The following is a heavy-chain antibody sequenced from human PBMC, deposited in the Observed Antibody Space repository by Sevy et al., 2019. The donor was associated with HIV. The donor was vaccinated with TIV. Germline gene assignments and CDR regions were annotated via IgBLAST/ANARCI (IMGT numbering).Heavy chain of an antibody. CDR2: INSDGSST. Sequence: GGSLRLSCAASGFTFSSYWMHWVRQAPGKGLVWVSRINSDGSSTSYADSVKGRFTISRDNAKNTLYLQMNSLRAEDTTVYYCARVADYYGSGSYYTIFDYRGQGTLVTVSS. CDR1: GFTFSSYW. CDR3: ARVADYYGSGSYYTIFDY. D-gene: IGHD3-10*01. V-gene: IGHV3-74*01. J-gene: IGHJ4*02.